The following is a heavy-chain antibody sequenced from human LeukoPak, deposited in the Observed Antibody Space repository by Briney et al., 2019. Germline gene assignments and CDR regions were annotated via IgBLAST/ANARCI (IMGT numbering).Heavy chain of an antibody. Sequence: GGSLRLSCAASGFTFSSYGMHWLRQAPGKGLEWVAVIWYDGSNKYYADSVKGRFTISRDNSKNTLYLQMNSLRAEDTAVYYCARDAGYSSSWYMFGGQGTLVTVSS. CDR2: IWYDGSNK. CDR3: ARDAGYSSSWYMF. J-gene: IGHJ4*02. V-gene: IGHV3-33*01. CDR1: GFTFSSYG. D-gene: IGHD6-13*01.